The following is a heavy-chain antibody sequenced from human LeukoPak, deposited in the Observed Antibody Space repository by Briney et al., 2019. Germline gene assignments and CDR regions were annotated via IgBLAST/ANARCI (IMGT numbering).Heavy chain of an antibody. Sequence: PSQTLSLTCAVSGGSISSGGYSWSWIRQPPGKGLGWIGYIYHSGSTYYNPSLKSRVTISVDRSKNQFSLKLSSVTAADTAVYYCARDSNMVRGGIDYWGQGTLVTVSS. CDR1: GGSISSGGYS. CDR3: ARDSNMVRGGIDY. D-gene: IGHD3-10*01. J-gene: IGHJ4*02. V-gene: IGHV4-30-2*01. CDR2: IYHSGST.